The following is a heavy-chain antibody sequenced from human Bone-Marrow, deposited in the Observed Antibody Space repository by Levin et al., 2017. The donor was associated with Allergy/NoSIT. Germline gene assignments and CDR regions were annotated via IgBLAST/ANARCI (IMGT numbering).Heavy chain of an antibody. D-gene: IGHD2-21*02. Sequence: SETLSLTCVVSGVSTNSSNWWSLVRQPPGKGLEWLGEIYQSGTNDYNPSLKSRVPISVDNSTTHFVLKLSSVTAADTAVYYCATCGDDCIDVFGIWGQGTMVTVSS. V-gene: IGHV4-4*02. CDR2: IYQSGTN. J-gene: IGHJ3*02. CDR1: GVSTNSSNW. CDR3: ATCGDDCIDVFGI.